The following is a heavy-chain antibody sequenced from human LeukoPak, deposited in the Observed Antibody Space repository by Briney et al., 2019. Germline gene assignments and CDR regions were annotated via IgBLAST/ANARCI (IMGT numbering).Heavy chain of an antibody. V-gene: IGHV3-9*03. CDR1: GFTFDDYA. CDR3: AKDHNYDFWSGSFDY. J-gene: IGHJ4*02. D-gene: IGHD3-3*01. Sequence: GRSLRLSCAASGFTFDDYAMHWVRHAPGKGLEWVSGISWNSGSIGYADSVKGRFTISRDNAKNSLYLQMNSLRAEDMALYYCAKDHNYDFWSGSFDYWGQGTLVTVSS. CDR2: ISWNSGSI.